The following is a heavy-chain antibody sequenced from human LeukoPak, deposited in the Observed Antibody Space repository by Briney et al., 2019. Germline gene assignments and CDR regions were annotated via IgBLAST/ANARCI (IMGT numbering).Heavy chain of an antibody. Sequence: GGSLRLSCAASGFTFSIYAMSWVRQAPGKGLQWVSSITSSGDGTYYADSVKGRFTISRDNSENMLYLQTNSLRVEDTAVYFCAKDRPNYYGSNGHYYRRDGDYWGQGTLVTVSS. CDR2: ITSSGDGT. D-gene: IGHD3-22*01. CDR1: GFTFSIYA. J-gene: IGHJ4*02. V-gene: IGHV3-23*01. CDR3: AKDRPNYYGSNGHYYRRDGDY.